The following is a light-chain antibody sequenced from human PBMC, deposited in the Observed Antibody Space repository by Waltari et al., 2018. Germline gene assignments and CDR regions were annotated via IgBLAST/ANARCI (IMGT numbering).Light chain of an antibody. CDR1: RSAVGKYNT. V-gene: IGLV2-23*02. Sequence: QSALTPPAAVSGSTGQSPTIACPDTRSAVGKYNTVPWYQQHPGKVPKVMIYEFTKRPSGVSNRFSGSKSGNTASLTISGLQAEDEADYYCCSYAGSGIVIFGGGTKLTVL. CDR2: EFT. J-gene: IGLJ2*01. CDR3: CSYAGSGIVI.